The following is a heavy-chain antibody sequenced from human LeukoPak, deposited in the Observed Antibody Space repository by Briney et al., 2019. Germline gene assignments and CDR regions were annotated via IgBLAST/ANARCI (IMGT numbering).Heavy chain of an antibody. CDR1: GFTFSSYG. CDR2: ISSSGSTI. CDR3: AELGITMIGGV. J-gene: IGHJ6*04. V-gene: IGHV3-48*04. Sequence: GGSLRLSCAASGFTFSSYGMSWVRQAPGKGLEWVSYISSSGSTIYYADSVKGRFTISRDNAKNSLYLQMNSLRAEDAAVYYCAELGITMIGGVWGKGTTVTISS. D-gene: IGHD3-10*02.